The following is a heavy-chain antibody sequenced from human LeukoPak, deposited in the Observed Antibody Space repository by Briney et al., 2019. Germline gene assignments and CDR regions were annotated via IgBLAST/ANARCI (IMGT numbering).Heavy chain of an antibody. CDR3: AKESASGSPPCY. CDR2: ISSTSRYT. CDR1: GFTFSDHY. V-gene: IGHV3-11*06. J-gene: IGHJ4*02. D-gene: IGHD3-10*01. Sequence: GGSLRLSCAASGFTFSDHYMSWIRQAPGKGLEWLSYISSTSRYTNYADSVKGRFTISRDNAKSSLYLQMNSLRAEDTAVYYCAKESASGSPPCYWGQGTLVTVSS.